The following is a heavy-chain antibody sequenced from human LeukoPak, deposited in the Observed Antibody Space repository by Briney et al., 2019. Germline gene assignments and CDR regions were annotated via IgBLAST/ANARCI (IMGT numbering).Heavy chain of an antibody. CDR1: GYTFTGYY. V-gene: IGHV1-2*02. CDR3: ARTRAIFGVVISY. D-gene: IGHD3-3*01. J-gene: IGHJ4*02. Sequence: ASVKVSCKASGYTFTGYYMHWVRQAPGQGLEWMGWINPNSGGTNYAQKFQGRATMTRDTSISTAYMELSRLRSDDTAVYYCARTRAIFGVVISYWGQGTLVTASS. CDR2: INPNSGGT.